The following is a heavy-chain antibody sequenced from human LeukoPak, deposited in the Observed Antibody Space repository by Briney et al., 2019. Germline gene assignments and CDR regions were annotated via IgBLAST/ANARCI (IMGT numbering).Heavy chain of an antibody. Sequence: GGSLRLSCAASGFTFSSYGMHWVRQAPGKGLEWVAFIRYDGSNKYYADSVKGRFTISRDNSKNTLYLQMNSLRAEDTAVYYCARGPIEYSGYDRHVFFDYWGQGTLVTVSS. CDR1: GFTFSSYG. J-gene: IGHJ4*02. V-gene: IGHV3-30*02. CDR3: ARGPIEYSGYDRHVFFDY. CDR2: IRYDGSNK. D-gene: IGHD5-12*01.